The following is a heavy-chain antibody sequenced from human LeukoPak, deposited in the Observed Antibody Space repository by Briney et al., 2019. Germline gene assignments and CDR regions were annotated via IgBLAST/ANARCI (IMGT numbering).Heavy chain of an antibody. CDR3: ARDGFLGPVTAYLDY. J-gene: IGHJ4*02. D-gene: IGHD2-21*02. V-gene: IGHV3-74*01. CDR1: GFTFRSYA. CDR2: VKSDGSST. Sequence: TGGSLRLSCAASGFTFRSYAMHWVRQAPGKGLVWVSRVKSDGSSTTYADSVKGRFTISRDNARNTLYLQMKGLRAEDTAVYYCARDGFLGPVTAYLDYWGQGTLVTVSS.